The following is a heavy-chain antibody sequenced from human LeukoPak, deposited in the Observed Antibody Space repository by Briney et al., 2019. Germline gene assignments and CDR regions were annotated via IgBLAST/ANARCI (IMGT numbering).Heavy chain of an antibody. CDR2: INPNSGGT. D-gene: IGHD2-2*03. CDR3: ARIFHLDIVVVPAATPFDY. V-gene: IGHV1-2*02. J-gene: IGHJ4*02. Sequence: ASVKVSCKASGYTFTCYYMHWVRQAPGQGLEWMGWINPNSGGTNYAQKFQGRVTMTRDTSISTAYMELSRLRSDDTAVYYCARIFHLDIVVVPAATPFDYWGQGTLVTVSS. CDR1: GYTFTCYY.